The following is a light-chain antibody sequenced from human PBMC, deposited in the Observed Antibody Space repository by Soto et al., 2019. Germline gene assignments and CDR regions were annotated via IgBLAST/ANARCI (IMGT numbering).Light chain of an antibody. CDR1: QSVSSY. CDR3: QQRSNWPGT. CDR2: DAS. Sequence: EIVLTQSPATLSLSPGERATLSCRASQSVSSYLAWYQQKPGQAPRLLIYDASNRATGIPARFSGSGSATDFTLTINNLEPEDFAVYYCQQRSNWPGTFGQGTKVDNK. V-gene: IGKV3-11*01. J-gene: IGKJ1*01.